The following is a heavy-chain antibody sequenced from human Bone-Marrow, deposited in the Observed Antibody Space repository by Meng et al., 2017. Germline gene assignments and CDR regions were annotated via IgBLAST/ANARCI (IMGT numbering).Heavy chain of an antibody. V-gene: IGHV4-31*03. J-gene: IGHJ5*02. CDR1: GGSISSGGYY. CDR3: ARAREYYDILTGYYDNWFDP. D-gene: IGHD3-9*01. Sequence: SETLSLTCTVSGGSISSGGYYWSWIRQHPGKGLEWIGYIYYSGSTYYNPSLKSRVTISVDTSKNQFSLKLSSVTAADTAVYYCARAREYYDILTGYYDNWFDPWGQGTLVTVSS. CDR2: IYYSGST.